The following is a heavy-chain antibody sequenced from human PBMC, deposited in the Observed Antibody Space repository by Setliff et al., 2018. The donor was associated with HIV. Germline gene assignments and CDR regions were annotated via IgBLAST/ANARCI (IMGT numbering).Heavy chain of an antibody. J-gene: IGHJ3*01. V-gene: IGHV1-2*06. CDR2: INPSSAAA. CDR1: RYTFTDYF. D-gene: IGHD1-26*01. Sequence: ASVKVSCKASRYTFTDYFLHWVRQAPGQGLEWMGRINPSSAAANYAQKFQGRVTMTRDTSISTVYMDLRRLTSDDTAVYYCARGGGGPSGFDVWGQGTMVTVS. CDR3: ARGGGGPSGFDV.